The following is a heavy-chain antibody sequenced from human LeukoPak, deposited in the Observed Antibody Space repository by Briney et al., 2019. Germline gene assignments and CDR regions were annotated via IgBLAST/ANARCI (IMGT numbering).Heavy chain of an antibody. Sequence: PGGSLRLSCAASGFDFSSNWMHWVRHAPGQGLVWVSRIKGDGISTYYADSVKGRFTISRDNSKNTLYLQMNSLRAGDTAVYYCARGKYSGGWYLDIWGQGTMVTVSS. J-gene: IGHJ3*02. CDR2: IKGDGIST. CDR3: ARGKYSGGWYLDI. D-gene: IGHD6-19*01. V-gene: IGHV3-74*01. CDR1: GFDFSSNW.